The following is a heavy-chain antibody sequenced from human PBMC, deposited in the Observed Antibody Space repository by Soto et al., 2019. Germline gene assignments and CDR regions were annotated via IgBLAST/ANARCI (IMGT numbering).Heavy chain of an antibody. Sequence: PSETLSLTCAVSGGSISSGDYSWNWIRHPPGKGLEWIGYIYYGGSTYYNPSLQSRVTMSVDRSRNQFSLKLNSVTAADTAVYYCARVRREYDNSGPVDYWGQGTLVTVSS. CDR1: GGSISSGDYS. D-gene: IGHD3-22*01. CDR2: IYYGGST. CDR3: ARVRREYDNSGPVDY. J-gene: IGHJ4*02. V-gene: IGHV4-30-2*01.